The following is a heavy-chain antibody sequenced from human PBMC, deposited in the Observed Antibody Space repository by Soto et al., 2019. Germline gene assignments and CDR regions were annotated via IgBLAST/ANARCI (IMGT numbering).Heavy chain of an antibody. J-gene: IGHJ6*03. Sequence: GGSLRLSCAASGSTFITYAMSWVRQAPGKGLEWVSTITTSGGNTYYADSVQGRFTISRGNSKNTLYLQMNSLRAEDTAVYYCAGRYCTNGVCYTNYYYYIDVWGKGTTVTVSS. D-gene: IGHD2-8*01. CDR2: ITTSGGNT. CDR1: GSTFITYA. CDR3: AGRYCTNGVCYTNYYYYIDV. V-gene: IGHV3-23*01.